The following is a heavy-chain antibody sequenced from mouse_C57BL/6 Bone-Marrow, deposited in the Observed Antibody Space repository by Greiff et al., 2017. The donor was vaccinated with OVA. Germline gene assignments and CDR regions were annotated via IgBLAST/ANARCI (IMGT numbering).Heavy chain of an antibody. CDR3: AKDSSGYDYAMDY. Sequence: EVKVEESGGGLVKPGGSLKLSCAASGFTFSDYGMHWVRQAPEKGLAWVAYISSGSSTIYYADTVKGRFTISRDNAKNTLFLQMTSLRSEDTAMYYCAKDSSGYDYAMDYWGQGTSVTVSA. CDR1: GFTFSDYG. D-gene: IGHD3-2*02. V-gene: IGHV5-17*01. CDR2: ISSGSSTI. J-gene: IGHJ4*01.